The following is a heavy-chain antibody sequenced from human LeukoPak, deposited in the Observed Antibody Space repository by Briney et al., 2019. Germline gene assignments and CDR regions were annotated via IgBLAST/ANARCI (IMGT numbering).Heavy chain of an antibody. D-gene: IGHD1-26*01. Sequence: GGSLRLSCAASGFTVSSNYMSWVRQAPGKGLEWVSVIYSGGSTYYADSVKGRFTISRDNSKNTLYLQMNSLRAEDTAVYYCARAWDYYYYMDVWGKGTTVTISS. J-gene: IGHJ6*03. CDR2: IYSGGST. CDR3: ARAWDYYYYMDV. V-gene: IGHV3-66*01. CDR1: GFTVSSNY.